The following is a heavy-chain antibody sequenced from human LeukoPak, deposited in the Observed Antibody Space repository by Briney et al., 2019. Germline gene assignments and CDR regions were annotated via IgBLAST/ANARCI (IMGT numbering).Heavy chain of an antibody. Sequence: PGGSLRLSCAASGFTLRSYDMHWVRQATGKGLEWVSGIGTAGEIYYPGSVKGRFTISRENAKNSLYLQMNSLRAGDTAVYYCARAAHSSTWYSRYFDLWGRGTLVTVSS. D-gene: IGHD6-13*01. J-gene: IGHJ2*01. V-gene: IGHV3-13*01. CDR3: ARAAHSSTWYSRYFDL. CDR1: GFTLRSYD. CDR2: IGTAGEI.